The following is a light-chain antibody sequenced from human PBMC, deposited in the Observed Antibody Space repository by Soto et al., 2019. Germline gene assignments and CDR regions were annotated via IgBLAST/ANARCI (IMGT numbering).Light chain of an antibody. CDR2: DVS. V-gene: IGLV2-14*03. J-gene: IGLJ2*01. Sequence: QSALTQPASVSGSPGQSITISCTGAVSEVAGYTYVSWYQQHPGKGPKVIIYDVSNRPSGVSNRFSGSKSGTTASLTISGLQAEDEADYYCSSFTSILGLFGGGTKLIVL. CDR1: VSEVAGYTY. CDR3: SSFTSILGL.